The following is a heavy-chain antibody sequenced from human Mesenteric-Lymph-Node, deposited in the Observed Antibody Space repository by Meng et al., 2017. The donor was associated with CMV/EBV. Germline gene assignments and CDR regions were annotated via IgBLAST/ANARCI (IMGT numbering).Heavy chain of an antibody. CDR2: INHSGST. D-gene: IGHD3-3*01. Sequence: GSLRLSCAVDGGSFSGYSWTWIRQPPGKGLEWIGEINHSGSTNYNPSLKSRVTISLDTSKNQFSLKLSSVTAADTAVYYCARDVLLWSGSETYWGQGKLVTVSS. CDR3: ARDVLLWSGSETY. CDR1: GGSFSGYS. J-gene: IGHJ4*02. V-gene: IGHV4-34*01.